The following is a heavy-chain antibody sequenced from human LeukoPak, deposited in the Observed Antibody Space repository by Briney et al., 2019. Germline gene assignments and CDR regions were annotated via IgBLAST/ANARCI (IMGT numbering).Heavy chain of an antibody. CDR2: ISYDGSEK. CDR1: ALTFSSYG. D-gene: IGHD4-23*01. Sequence: GGSLRLSCAASALTFSSYGMHWVRQAPGKGLEWVAVISYDGSEKYYADSAKGRFTISRDNFKNTLFLQMNSLRAEDTAVYYCARDQGPFTVVTPVLWVVGFDSWGQGTLVTVSS. J-gene: IGHJ4*02. V-gene: IGHV3-30*03. CDR3: ARDQGPFTVVTPVLWVVGFDS.